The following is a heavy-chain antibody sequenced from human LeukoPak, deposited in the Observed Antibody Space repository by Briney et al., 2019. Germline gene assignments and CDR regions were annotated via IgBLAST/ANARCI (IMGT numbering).Heavy chain of an antibody. J-gene: IGHJ4*02. Sequence: GRSLRLSCAASGFTFSSYAMHWVRQAPGKGLEWMAVISYDGSNKYYADSVKGRFTISRDNSKNTLYLQMNSLRAEDTAVYYCARERLYYDILPGFDYWGQGTLVTVSS. V-gene: IGHV3-30-3*01. CDR3: ARERLYYDILPGFDY. D-gene: IGHD3-9*01. CDR2: ISYDGSNK. CDR1: GFTFSSYA.